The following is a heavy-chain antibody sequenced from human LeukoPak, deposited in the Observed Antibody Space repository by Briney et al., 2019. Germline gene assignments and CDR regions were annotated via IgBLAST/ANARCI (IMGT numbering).Heavy chain of an antibody. J-gene: IGHJ4*02. CDR1: GFTFRSYW. V-gene: IGHV3-74*01. Sequence: GALRLSCEASGFTFRSYWMYWVRQAPGKGLVWVSRINSEGSSTSYADSVKGRFTISRDNAKNTLYLYMNSLRADDTAVYYCVVANCGGDCSHWGQGTRVTVSS. D-gene: IGHD2-21*02. CDR3: VVANCGGDCSH. CDR2: INSEGSST.